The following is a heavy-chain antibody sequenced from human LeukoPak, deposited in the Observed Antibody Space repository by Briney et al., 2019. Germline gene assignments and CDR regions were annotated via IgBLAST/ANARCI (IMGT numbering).Heavy chain of an antibody. V-gene: IGHV4-34*01. CDR1: GGSFSGYY. D-gene: IGHD1-26*01. CDR3: AHSIVGARYYYYYGMDV. CDR2: INHSGST. J-gene: IGHJ6*02. Sequence: SETLSLTCAVYGGSFSGYYWSWIRQPPGKGLEWIGEINHSGSTNYNPSLKSRVTISVDTSKNQFSLKLSSVTAAGTAVYYCAHSIVGARYYYYYGMDVWGQGTTVTVSS.